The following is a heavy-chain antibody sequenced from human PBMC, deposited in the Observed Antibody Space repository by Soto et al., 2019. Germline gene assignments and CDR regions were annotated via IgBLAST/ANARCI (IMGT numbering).Heavy chain of an antibody. CDR2: IIPIFGTA. CDR3: ARAIVVVTAISLDP. J-gene: IGHJ5*02. V-gene: IGHV1-69*06. CDR1: GGTFSSYA. Sequence: SVKVSCKASGGTFSSYAISWVRQAPGQGLEWMGGIIPIFGTANYAQKFQGGVTITADKSTSTAYMELSSLRSEDTAVYYCARAIVVVTAISLDPWGQGTLVTVSS. D-gene: IGHD2-21*02.